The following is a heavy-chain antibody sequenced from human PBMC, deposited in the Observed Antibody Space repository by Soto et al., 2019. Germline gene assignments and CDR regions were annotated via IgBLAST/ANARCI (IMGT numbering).Heavy chain of an antibody. J-gene: IGHJ6*02. Sequence: QVQLVQSGAEVKKPGSSVKVSCKASGGTFSSYTISWVRQAPGQGLEWMGRIIRIRGIANYAQKSQGRVTITADKTPSTAYTELSNLRPEDTAVYYWARQPESIRRYGMDVWGQGTTVTVSS. CDR3: ARQPESIRRYGMDV. V-gene: IGHV1-69*02. D-gene: IGHD2-21*01. CDR2: IIRIRGIA. CDR1: GGTFSSYT.